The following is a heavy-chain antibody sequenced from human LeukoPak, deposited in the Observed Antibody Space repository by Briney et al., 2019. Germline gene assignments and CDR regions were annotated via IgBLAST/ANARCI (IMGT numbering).Heavy chain of an antibody. CDR3: AKEGLRSTTGGYFLDY. V-gene: IGHV3-23*01. CDR2: ISGSGGGT. D-gene: IGHD7-27*01. Sequence: GGSLRLSCVASGLTFNTYSMSWVRQAPGKGLEWVSAISGSGGGTYYADSVKGRFTISRDNSKNTLYLQMNSLRAEDTAVYYCAKEGLRSTTGGYFLDYWGQGTLVTVSS. CDR1: GLTFNTYS. J-gene: IGHJ4*02.